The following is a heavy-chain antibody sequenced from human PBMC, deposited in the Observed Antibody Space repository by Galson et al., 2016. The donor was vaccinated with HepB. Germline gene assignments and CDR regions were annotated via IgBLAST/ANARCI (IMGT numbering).Heavy chain of an antibody. CDR1: GYTFTTYS. V-gene: IGHV7-4-1*02. CDR3: ARVFFHCGGDCSQLDS. D-gene: IGHD2-21*02. Sequence: SVKVSCKASGYTFTTYSINWVRQAPGQGLEWMRWINTNTGNPTYAQGFTGRFVFSLDMSVTTAYLQINNLKAEDTAVYYCARVFFHCGGDCSQLDSWGQGTLVTVSS. CDR2: INTNTGNP. J-gene: IGHJ5*01.